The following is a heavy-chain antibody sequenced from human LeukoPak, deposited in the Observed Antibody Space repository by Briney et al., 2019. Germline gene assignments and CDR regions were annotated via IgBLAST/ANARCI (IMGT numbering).Heavy chain of an antibody. D-gene: IGHD1-26*01. CDR3: ASCGSYGLVYYFDY. V-gene: IGHV4-59*12. Sequence: SETLSLTCTVSGGSISSYYWSWIRQPPGKGLEWIGYIYYSGSTNYNPSLKSRVTISVDTSKNQFSLKLSSVTAADTAVYYCASCGSYGLVYYFDYWGQGTLVTVSS. CDR1: GGSISSYY. J-gene: IGHJ4*02. CDR2: IYYSGST.